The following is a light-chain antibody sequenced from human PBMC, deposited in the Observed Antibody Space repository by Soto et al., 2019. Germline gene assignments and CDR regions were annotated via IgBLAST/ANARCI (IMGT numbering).Light chain of an antibody. Sequence: QSALTQPPSASGSPGQSVTISCTGTSSDVGGYNYVSWYQQHPGKAPKLMIYEVSKWPSGVPDRFSGSKSGNTASLTVSGLQAEDEADYYCSSYAGSNNFDVVFGGGTQLTVL. CDR2: EVS. J-gene: IGLJ2*01. CDR3: SSYAGSNNFDVV. V-gene: IGLV2-8*01. CDR1: SSDVGGYNY.